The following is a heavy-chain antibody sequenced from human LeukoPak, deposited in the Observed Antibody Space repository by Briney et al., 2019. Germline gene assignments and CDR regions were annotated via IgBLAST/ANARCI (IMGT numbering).Heavy chain of an antibody. J-gene: IGHJ4*02. CDR1: GDSISSYY. D-gene: IGHD2-15*01. CDR2: ISDSGST. V-gene: IGHV4-59*12. Sequence: PSETLSLTCTVSGDSISSYYWSWIRQPPGKGLEWIGYISDSGSTNYNASLKSRVTMSVDTSKNQFSLKLSSVTATDTAVYYCVREGGYCSGGSCYSGFFFDYWGQGTLVTVSS. CDR3: VREGGYCSGGSCYSGFFFDY.